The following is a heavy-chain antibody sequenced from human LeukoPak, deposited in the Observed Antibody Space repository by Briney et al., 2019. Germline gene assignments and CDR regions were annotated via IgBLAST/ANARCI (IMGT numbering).Heavy chain of an antibody. CDR2: LHHSGAS. D-gene: IGHD6-6*01. Sequence: PSETLSLTCAVANYSISIGYFWGWIRQPAGKGLEWLGSLHHSGASYYNPSLKSRVSISMDTSTNQFFLRLSSVTAADTAVYYCAKALSSYNWFDPWGQGTLVTVFS. CDR1: NYSISIGYF. J-gene: IGHJ5*02. V-gene: IGHV4-38-2*01. CDR3: AKALSSYNWFDP.